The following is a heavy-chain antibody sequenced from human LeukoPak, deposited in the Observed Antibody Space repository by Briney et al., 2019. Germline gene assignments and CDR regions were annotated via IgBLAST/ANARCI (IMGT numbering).Heavy chain of an antibody. V-gene: IGHV4-39*07. CDR1: GGSISSGDYY. CDR3: ARVARGDYYDSSGYAPSFDI. Sequence: SETLSLTCTVSGGSISSGDYYWSWIRQPPGKGLEWIGSIYYSGSTYYNPSLKSRVTISVDTSKNQFSLKLSSVTAADTAVYYCARVARGDYYDSSGYAPSFDIWGQGTMVTVSS. CDR2: IYYSGST. D-gene: IGHD3-22*01. J-gene: IGHJ3*02.